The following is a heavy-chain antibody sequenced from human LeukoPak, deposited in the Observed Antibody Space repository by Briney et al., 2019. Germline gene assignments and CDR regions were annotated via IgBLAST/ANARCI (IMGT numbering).Heavy chain of an antibody. CDR1: GFTFDDYA. J-gene: IGHJ4*02. Sequence: GGSLRLSCAASGFTFDDYAIHWVRQAPGKGLEWVSGISWNSGSIGYADSVKGRFTISRDNAKNSLYLQMNSLRAEDTALYYCAKGYNDDSSGYYRTVIFDYWGQGTMVTVSS. CDR2: ISWNSGSI. V-gene: IGHV3-9*01. CDR3: AKGYNDDSSGYYRTVIFDY. D-gene: IGHD3-22*01.